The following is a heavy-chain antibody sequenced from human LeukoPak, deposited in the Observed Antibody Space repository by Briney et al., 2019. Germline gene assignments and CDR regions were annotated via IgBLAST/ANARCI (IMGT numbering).Heavy chain of an antibody. D-gene: IGHD5-24*01. Sequence: ASVKVSCKASGYTFTGYYMHWVRQAPGQGLEWMGWINPNSGDTKYSQKFQGRVTMTGDTSIDTAYLQLRSLRSDDTAVYYCAREEMATITAIVGGFDYWGQGSLVTVSS. CDR1: GYTFTGYY. CDR2: INPNSGDT. J-gene: IGHJ4*02. V-gene: IGHV1-2*02. CDR3: AREEMATITAIVGGFDY.